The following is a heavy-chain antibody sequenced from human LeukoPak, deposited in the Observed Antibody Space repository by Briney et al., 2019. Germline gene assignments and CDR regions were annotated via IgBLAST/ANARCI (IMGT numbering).Heavy chain of an antibody. CDR1: GYTFTSYY. Sequence: GASVKVSCKASGYTFTSYYMHWVRQAPGQGLEWMGLINPSGGSTSYAQKFQGRVTMTRDTSTSTVYMELSGLRSEDTAVYYCAWASGSYYSIDYWGQGTLVTVSP. CDR2: INPSGGST. V-gene: IGHV1-46*03. CDR3: AWASGSYYSIDY. J-gene: IGHJ4*02. D-gene: IGHD1-26*01.